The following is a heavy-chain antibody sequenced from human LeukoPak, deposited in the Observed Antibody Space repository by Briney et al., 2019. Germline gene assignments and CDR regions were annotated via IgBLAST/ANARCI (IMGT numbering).Heavy chain of an antibody. CDR3: ARDLWNFYDDSGYNRDFDS. D-gene: IGHD3-22*01. V-gene: IGHV1-18*01. CDR2: IGTYGGDT. CDR1: TAR. J-gene: IGHJ5*01. Sequence: ASVKVSCKATARSGCVRQAPGQGLEWMGWIGTYGGDTYYAQKFQGRITVTTDTSTSTVYMELRNLRSDDTAVYYCARDLWNFYDDSGYNRDFDSWGQGTLVTVSS.